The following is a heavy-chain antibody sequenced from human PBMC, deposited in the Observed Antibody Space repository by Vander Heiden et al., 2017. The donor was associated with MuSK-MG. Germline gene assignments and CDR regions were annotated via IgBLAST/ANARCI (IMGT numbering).Heavy chain of an antibody. D-gene: IGHD2-15*01. CDR2: INPNSGGT. V-gene: IGHV1-2*02. CDR3: ARVWGGSFVSSYYYGMDA. J-gene: IGHJ6*02. CDR1: GYTFTGYY. Sequence: QVQLVQSGAEVKKPGASVKVSCKASGYTFTGYYMHWVRQAPGQGLEWMGWINPNSGGTNYAQKFQGRVTMTRDTSISTAYMELSRLRSDDTAVYYCARVWGGSFVSSYYYGMDAWGQGTTVTVSS.